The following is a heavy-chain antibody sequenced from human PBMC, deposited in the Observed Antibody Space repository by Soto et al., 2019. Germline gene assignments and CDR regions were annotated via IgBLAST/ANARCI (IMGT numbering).Heavy chain of an antibody. CDR3: ARCSLVVVPAPGFDP. CDR2: IYYSGTT. CDR1: GGSISRGVST. D-gene: IGHD2-2*01. V-gene: IGHV4-31*03. J-gene: IGHJ5*02. Sequence: PSETLSLTGTASGGSISRGVSTWSGTPQHQGKGLEWIGYIYYSGTTYYNPSLKSRVTISVDTSKNQFSLKLSSVSAADTALYYCARCSLVVVPAPGFDPWGRGTLVTVSS.